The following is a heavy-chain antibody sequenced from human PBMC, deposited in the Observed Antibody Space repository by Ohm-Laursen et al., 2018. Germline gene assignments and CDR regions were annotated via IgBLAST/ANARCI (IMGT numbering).Heavy chain of an antibody. CDR2: IYYTGST. CDR3: ASYDYGGSGRMDY. J-gene: IGHJ4*02. Sequence: TLSLTCPVSGGSIRSYNWNWIRQPPGKGLEWIGYIYYTGSTNYNPSLKSRVTISVDTSKNQFSLELSSVTAADTAVYYCASYDYGGSGRMDYWGQGTLVTVSS. D-gene: IGHD4-23*01. V-gene: IGHV4-59*08. CDR1: GGSIRSYN.